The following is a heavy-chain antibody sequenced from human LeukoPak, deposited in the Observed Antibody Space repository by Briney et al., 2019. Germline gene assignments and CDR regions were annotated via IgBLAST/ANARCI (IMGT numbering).Heavy chain of an antibody. CDR2: IYYSGST. Sequence: PSETLSLTCTVSGGSIRSYYWSWIRQPPGKGLEWIGYIYYSGSTNYNPSLKSRVTISVDTSKNQFSLKLSSVTAADTAVYYCARGLWSPYDWFDPWGQGTLVTVSS. CDR3: ARGLWSPYDWFDP. D-gene: IGHD3-16*01. V-gene: IGHV4-59*01. CDR1: GGSIRSYY. J-gene: IGHJ5*02.